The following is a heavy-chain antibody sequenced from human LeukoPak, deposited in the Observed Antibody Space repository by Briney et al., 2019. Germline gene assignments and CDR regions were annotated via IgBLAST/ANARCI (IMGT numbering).Heavy chain of an antibody. D-gene: IGHD3-3*01. CDR3: ARGTRFYYYGMDV. V-gene: IGHV4-34*01. CDR1: GGSFSGCY. J-gene: IGHJ6*02. Sequence: MTSETLSLTCAVYGGSFSGCYWSWIRQPPGKGLEWIGEINHSGSTNYNPSLKSRVTVSVDTSKNQFSLKLSSVTAADTAVYYCARGTRFYYYGMDVWGQGTTVTVSS. CDR2: INHSGST.